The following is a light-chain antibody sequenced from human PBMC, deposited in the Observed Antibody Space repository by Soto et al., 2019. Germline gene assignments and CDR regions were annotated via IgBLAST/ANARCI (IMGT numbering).Light chain of an antibody. CDR2: GNS. CDR3: QSYDRSLSVVV. J-gene: IGLJ2*01. Sequence: QAVLTQPPSVSGAPGQRVTISCTGSISNIGAGYDVHWYQQLPGTAPKLLIYGNSNRPSGVPDRFSGSKSGTSASLAITGLQAEDEADYYCQSYDRSLSVVVFGGGTKLTVL. V-gene: IGLV1-40*01. CDR1: ISNIGAGYD.